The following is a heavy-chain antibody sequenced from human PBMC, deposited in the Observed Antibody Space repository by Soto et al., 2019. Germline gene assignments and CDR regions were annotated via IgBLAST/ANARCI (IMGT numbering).Heavy chain of an antibody. Sequence: GASVKVSCKASGFTFTSSAVQWVRQARGQRLEWIGWIVVGSGNTNYAQKFQERVTITRDMSTSTAYMELSSLRSEDTAVYYCAADVRSGWFDFDYWGQGTLVTVSS. D-gene: IGHD6-19*01. CDR1: GFTFTSSA. CDR2: IVVGSGNT. CDR3: AADVRSGWFDFDY. J-gene: IGHJ4*02. V-gene: IGHV1-58*01.